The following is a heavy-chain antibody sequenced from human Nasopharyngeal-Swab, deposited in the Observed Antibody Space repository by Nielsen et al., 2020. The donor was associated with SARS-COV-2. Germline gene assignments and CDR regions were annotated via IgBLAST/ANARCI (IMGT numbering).Heavy chain of an antibody. J-gene: IGHJ6*02. V-gene: IGHV1-2*06. D-gene: IGHD1-1*01. CDR3: ARDGTRYNWNDYYYYGMDV. CDR1: GYTFTGYY. CDR2: INPNSGGT. Sequence: ASVKVSCKASGYTFTGYYTHWVRQAPGQGLEWMGRINPNSGGTNYAQKFQGRVTMTRDTSISTAYMELSRLRSDDTAVYYCARDGTRYNWNDYYYYGMDVWGQGTTVTVSS.